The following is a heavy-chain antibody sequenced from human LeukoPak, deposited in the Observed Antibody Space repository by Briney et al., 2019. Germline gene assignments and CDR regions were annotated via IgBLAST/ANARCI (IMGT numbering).Heavy chain of an antibody. D-gene: IGHD3-9*01. CDR3: AKVGYYDILTGYRWYFDL. CDR1: GFTFSSYG. V-gene: IGHV3-23*01. J-gene: IGHJ2*01. Sequence: GGSLRLSCAASGFTFSSYGMHWVRQAPGKGLEWVSAISGSGGSTYYADSVKGRFTISRDNSKNTLYLQMNSLRAEDTAVYYCAKVGYYDILTGYRWYFDLWGRGTLVTVSS. CDR2: ISGSGGST.